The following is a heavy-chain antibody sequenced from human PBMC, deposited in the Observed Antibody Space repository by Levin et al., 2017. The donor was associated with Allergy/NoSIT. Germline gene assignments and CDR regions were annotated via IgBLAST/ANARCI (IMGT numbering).Heavy chain of an antibody. D-gene: IGHD3-10*01. CDR1: GGSISNSDDY. CDR2: IYHTGIT. CDR3: ARGGGGSSTGPTFFFES. Sequence: SETLSLTCSVSGGSISNSDDYWTWIRQPPGTGPEWIGYIYHTGITYYNPSLEGQVIISVDTSKHQFSLEMTSVTAADTAGYYCARGGGGSSTGPTFFFESWGQGTLVTVSS. V-gene: IGHV4-30-4*01. J-gene: IGHJ4*02.